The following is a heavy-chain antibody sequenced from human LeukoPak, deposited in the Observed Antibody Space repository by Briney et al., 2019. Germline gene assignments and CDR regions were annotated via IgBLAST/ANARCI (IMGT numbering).Heavy chain of an antibody. Sequence: SETLSLTCTVSGGSISSYYWSWIRQPPGKGLEWIGYIYYSGSTNYNPSLKSRVTISVDTSKNQFSLKLSSVTAADTAVYYCARRPTGPSGMDVWGQGTTVTVSS. J-gene: IGHJ6*02. V-gene: IGHV4-59*08. D-gene: IGHD4-17*01. CDR2: IYYSGST. CDR1: GGSISSYY. CDR3: ARRPTGPSGMDV.